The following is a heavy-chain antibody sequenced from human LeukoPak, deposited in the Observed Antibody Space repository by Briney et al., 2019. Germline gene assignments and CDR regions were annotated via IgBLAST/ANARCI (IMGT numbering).Heavy chain of an antibody. CDR2: IYYSGST. CDR1: GGSISSSSTYF. CDR3: TSDTAMSL. Sequence: PSETLSLTCTVSGGSISSSSTYFWGWIRQPPGKGLEWIGSIYYSGSTYYNPSLKSRVTISVDTYKNQFSLRLTSVTAADTAVYFCTSDTAMSLWGQGTLVTVSS. D-gene: IGHD5-18*01. V-gene: IGHV4-39*01. J-gene: IGHJ4*02.